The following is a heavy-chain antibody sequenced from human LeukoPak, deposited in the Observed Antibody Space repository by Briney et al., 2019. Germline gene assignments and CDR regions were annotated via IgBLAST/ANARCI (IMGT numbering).Heavy chain of an antibody. V-gene: IGHV4-34*01. J-gene: IGHJ4*02. CDR3: ARGIAVAGTSGYYFDY. D-gene: IGHD6-19*01. CDR1: GGSFSGYY. CDR2: INHSGST. Sequence: PSETLSLTCAVYGGSFSGYYWSWIRQPPGKGLEWIGEINHSGSTNYNPSLKSRVTISVDTSKNQFSLKLSSVTAADTAVYYCARGIAVAGTSGYYFDYWGQGTLVTASS.